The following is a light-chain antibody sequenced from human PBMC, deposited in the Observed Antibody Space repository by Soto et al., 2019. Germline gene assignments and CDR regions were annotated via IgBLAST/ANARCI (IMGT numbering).Light chain of an antibody. CDR2: GAS. V-gene: IGKV3-15*01. J-gene: IGKJ1*01. Sequence: IVMRQSPATLSASXGERDTLGSRPRSSDRANLARYPHIPGTASRILXXGASTRATSIPARLSGSGSGKESTLIIGSLQPEDFATYYCQQYNGYSTWTFGQGTKVDIK. CDR3: QQYNGYSTWT. CDR1: SSDRAN.